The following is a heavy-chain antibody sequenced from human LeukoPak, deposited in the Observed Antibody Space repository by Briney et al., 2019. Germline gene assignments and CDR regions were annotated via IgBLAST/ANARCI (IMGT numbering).Heavy chain of an antibody. J-gene: IGHJ5*02. CDR2: ISSSSSTI. CDR1: GFTFSSYS. CDR3: ARAGYSYGYNWFDP. Sequence: GGSLRLSCAASGFTFSSYSMNWVRQAPGKGLEWVSYISSSSSTIYHADSVKGRFTISRDNAKNSLYLQMNSLRAEDTAVYYCARAGYSYGYNWFDPWGQGTLVTVSS. D-gene: IGHD5-18*01. V-gene: IGHV3-48*01.